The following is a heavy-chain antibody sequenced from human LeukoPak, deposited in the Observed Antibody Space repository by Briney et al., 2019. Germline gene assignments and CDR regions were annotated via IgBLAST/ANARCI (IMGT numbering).Heavy chain of an antibody. D-gene: IGHD6-19*01. V-gene: IGHV3-23*01. CDR1: GFTFSSYA. CDR2: ISGSGGST. Sequence: PGGSLRLSCAASGFTFSSYAMSWVRHAPGKGLEWVSAISGSGGSTYYADSVKGRFTISRDNSKNTRYLQMNSLRAEDTAVYYCAKVIAVAGIAFDYWGQGTLVTVSS. CDR3: AKVIAVAGIAFDY. J-gene: IGHJ4*02.